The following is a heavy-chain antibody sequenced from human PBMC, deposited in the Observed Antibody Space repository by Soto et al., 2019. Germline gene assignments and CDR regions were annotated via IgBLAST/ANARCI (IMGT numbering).Heavy chain of an antibody. Sequence: EVQLVESGGGLVQPGGSLRLSCVASGFTFHSYTMNWVRQAPGKVLEWISFIQLFGSVIDYADSVRGRFTISRDNARNSLYLQMSSLRDEGTAVYYCVRAHLWAFDNWGQGTLVTVSS. CDR1: GFTFHSYT. CDR2: IQLFGSVI. CDR3: VRAHLWAFDN. J-gene: IGHJ4*02. V-gene: IGHV3-48*02. D-gene: IGHD3-10*01.